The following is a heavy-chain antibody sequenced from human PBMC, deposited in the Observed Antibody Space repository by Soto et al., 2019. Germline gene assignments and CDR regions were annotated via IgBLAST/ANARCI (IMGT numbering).Heavy chain of an antibody. CDR2: MNPNSGNT. CDR1: GYTFTMYD. CDR3: TKARLWGGDGYNSYYYNAMDV. Sequence: ALMRVSCKASGYTFTMYDINCVRQATGQGLEGMGWMNPNSGNTGYAQKFQGRVTMTRNTSISTAYMELNSLRPEDTALYYCTKARLWGGDGYNSYYYNAMDVWGQGTTVTVS. J-gene: IGHJ6*02. V-gene: IGHV1-8*01. D-gene: IGHD3-16*01.